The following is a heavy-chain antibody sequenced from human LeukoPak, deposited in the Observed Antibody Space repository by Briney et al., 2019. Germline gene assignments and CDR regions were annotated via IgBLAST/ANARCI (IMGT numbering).Heavy chain of an antibody. CDR3: AREVPGYSYGYFDY. CDR1: GGTFSSYA. CDR2: IIPIFGTA. J-gene: IGHJ4*02. D-gene: IGHD5-18*01. Sequence: ASVKVSCKASGGTFSSYAISWVRQAPGQGLEWMGGIIPIFGTANYAQKFQGRVTITADESTSTAYMELSSLRSEDTAVYCCAREVPGYSYGYFDYWGQGTLVTVSS. V-gene: IGHV1-69*01.